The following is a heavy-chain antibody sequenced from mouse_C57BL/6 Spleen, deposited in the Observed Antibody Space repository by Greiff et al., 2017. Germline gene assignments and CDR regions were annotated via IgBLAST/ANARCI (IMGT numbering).Heavy chain of an antibody. Sequence: EVHLVESGGGLVKPGGSLKLSCAASGFTFSDYGMHWVRQAPEKGLEWVAYISSGSSTIYYADTVKGRFTTSRDNAKNTLFLQMTSLRSEDTAMYYCARDDGSRAWFAYWGQGTLVTVSA. D-gene: IGHD1-1*01. CDR2: ISSGSSTI. J-gene: IGHJ3*01. CDR3: ARDDGSRAWFAY. CDR1: GFTFSDYG. V-gene: IGHV5-17*01.